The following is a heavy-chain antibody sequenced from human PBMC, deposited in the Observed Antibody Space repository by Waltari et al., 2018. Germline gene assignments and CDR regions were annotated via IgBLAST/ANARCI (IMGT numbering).Heavy chain of an antibody. CDR3: ARELIWHGELGPFDL. CDR1: GYRFSSYC. D-gene: IGHD1-26*01. Sequence: EVQLVQPGTRVKKPGESLRIACKASGYRFSSYCIGWVRQLPGQGMEWMGIIIPRDAATRYTPSSHGRVTISAHKSTGTAYLQFSSLTASATAMYFCARELIWHGELGPFDLWGKGTFVSVSS. V-gene: IGHV5-51*01. J-gene: IGHJ3*01. CDR2: IIPRDAAT.